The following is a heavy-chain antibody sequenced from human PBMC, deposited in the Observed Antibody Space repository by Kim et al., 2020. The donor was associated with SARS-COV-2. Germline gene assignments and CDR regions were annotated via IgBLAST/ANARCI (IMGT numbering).Heavy chain of an antibody. Sequence: SVKVSCKASGGTFSSYAISWVRQAPGQGLEWMGGIIPIFGTANYAQKFQGRVTITADESTSTAYMELSSLRSEDTAVYYCAREEDYDILTGYYMDYYYYGMDVWGQGTTVTVSS. CDR1: GGTFSSYA. CDR2: IIPIFGTA. J-gene: IGHJ6*02. CDR3: AREEDYDILTGYYMDYYYYGMDV. V-gene: IGHV1-69*13. D-gene: IGHD3-9*01.